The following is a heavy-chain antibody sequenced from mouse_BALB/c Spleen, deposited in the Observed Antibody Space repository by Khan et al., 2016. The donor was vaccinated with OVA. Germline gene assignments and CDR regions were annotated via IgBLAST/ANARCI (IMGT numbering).Heavy chain of an antibody. Sequence: EVELVESGGGLVKSGGSLKLSCAASGFTFSDYYMYWVRQTPEKRLEWVATISDGGSYTYFPDSVEGRFTISRDNAKNNLYLQLISLKSEDTAMYYCTRGGYGAFGYWGQGTLVTVSA. V-gene: IGHV5-4*02. J-gene: IGHJ3*01. CDR1: GFTFSDYY. CDR2: ISDGGSYT. D-gene: IGHD2-14*01. CDR3: TRGGYGAFGY.